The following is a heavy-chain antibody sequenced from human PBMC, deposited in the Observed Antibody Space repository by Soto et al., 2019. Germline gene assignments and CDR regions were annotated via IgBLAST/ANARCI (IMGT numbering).Heavy chain of an antibody. CDR3: ARNRPIDLSGENDY. CDR2: ISSSSSTI. V-gene: IGHV3-48*01. J-gene: IGHJ4*02. D-gene: IGHD2-21*01. CDR1: GFTFSSYS. Sequence: EVQLVESGGGLVQPGGSLRLSCAASGFTFSSYSMNWVRQAPGKGLEWVSYISSSSSTIYYADSVKGRFTISRDNAKNSLYLQMNSLRAEDTAVYYCARNRPIDLSGENDYWGQGTLVTVSS.